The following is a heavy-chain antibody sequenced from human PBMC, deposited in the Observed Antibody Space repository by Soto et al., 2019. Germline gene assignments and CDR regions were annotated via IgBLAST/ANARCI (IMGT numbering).Heavy chain of an antibody. CDR3: ARDRIPTGMDV. Sequence: GGSLRLSCAASGFTFSSYGMHWVRQAPGKGLEWVAVIWYDGSNKYYADSVKGRFTISRDNSKNTLYLQMNSLRAEDTAVYYCARDRIPTGMDVWGQGTTVTVSS. V-gene: IGHV3-33*01. J-gene: IGHJ6*02. CDR1: GFTFSSYG. CDR2: IWYDGSNK.